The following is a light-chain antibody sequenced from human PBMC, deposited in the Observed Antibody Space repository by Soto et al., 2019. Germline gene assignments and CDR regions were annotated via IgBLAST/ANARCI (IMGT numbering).Light chain of an antibody. CDR1: QSVSSSY. V-gene: IGKV3-20*01. CDR3: QQYATTPFT. Sequence: EIVLTQSPGTLSLSPGERAILSCRASQSVSSSYLAWYRQKPGQAPSLLIYGASSRATGIPDRFSGSGSGTDFTLTISRLEPEDFSVYYCQQYATTPFTFGPGTKVDIK. J-gene: IGKJ3*01. CDR2: GAS.